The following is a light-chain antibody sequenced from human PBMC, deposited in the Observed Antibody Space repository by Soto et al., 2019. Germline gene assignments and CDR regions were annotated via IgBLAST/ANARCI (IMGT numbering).Light chain of an antibody. CDR3: QHYGGMWT. Sequence: DIQMTQSPSTLSGSVGDRVTITCRASQTISSWLAWYQQKPGKAPKLLIYKASTLKSGVPSRFSGSGSGTEFILTISSLQPDDFASYCCQHYGGMWTFGQGTKEDIK. J-gene: IGKJ1*01. CDR2: KAS. CDR1: QTISSW. V-gene: IGKV1-5*03.